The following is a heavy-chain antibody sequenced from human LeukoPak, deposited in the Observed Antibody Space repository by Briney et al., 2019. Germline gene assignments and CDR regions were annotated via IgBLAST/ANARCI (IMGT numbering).Heavy chain of an antibody. D-gene: IGHD6-19*01. CDR2: TYYRSKWFN. V-gene: IGHV6-1*01. CDR1: GDSVSSNIAA. Sequence: SQTLSLTCAISGDSVSSNIAAWNWIRQSPSRGLEWLGRTYYRSKWFNDYAVSVNGRITINPDTSKNQFSLQLNSVTPEDTAVYYCARYIKGLYSSGIDCWGQGTLVTVSS. CDR3: ARYIKGLYSSGIDC. J-gene: IGHJ4*02.